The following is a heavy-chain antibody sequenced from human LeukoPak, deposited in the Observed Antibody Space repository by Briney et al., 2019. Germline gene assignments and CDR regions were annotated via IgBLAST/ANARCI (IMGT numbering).Heavy chain of an antibody. CDR3: AKGSGIYRGYFDY. Sequence: PGGSLRLSCAASGFIVNSNYMNWVRQAPGKGLEWVSTISGSGGSTYYADSVKGRFTISRDNSKNTLYLQMNSLRAEDTAVYYCAKGSGIYRGYFDYWGQGTLVTVSS. J-gene: IGHJ4*02. CDR1: GFIVNSNY. CDR2: ISGSGGST. D-gene: IGHD1-26*01. V-gene: IGHV3-23*01.